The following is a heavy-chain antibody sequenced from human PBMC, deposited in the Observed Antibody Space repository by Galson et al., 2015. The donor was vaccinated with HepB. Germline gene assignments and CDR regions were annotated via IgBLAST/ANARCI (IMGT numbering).Heavy chain of an antibody. V-gene: IGHV3-74*01. D-gene: IGHD4-17*01. CDR2: IDTDGSST. Sequence: SLRLSCAASGFTLSGHWMHWVRHAPGKGLVWGSRIDTDGSSTSYADSVKGRFTISRDNAKNTLYLQMNSLRAEDTAVYYCASISYGDYLFDYWGQGTLVTVSS. J-gene: IGHJ4*02. CDR1: GFTLSGHW. CDR3: ASISYGDYLFDY.